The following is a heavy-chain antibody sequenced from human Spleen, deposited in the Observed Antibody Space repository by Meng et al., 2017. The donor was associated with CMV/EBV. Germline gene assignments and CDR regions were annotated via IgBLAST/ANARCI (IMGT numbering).Heavy chain of an antibody. CDR1: DSISSGDYY. V-gene: IGHV4-30-4*08. CDR3: ARDVGSSSWYGAWFDP. D-gene: IGHD6-13*01. J-gene: IGHJ5*02. Sequence: DSISSGDYYWSWIRQPPRKGLEWIGHIYCSRSTYYNPSLKSRATISVDTSKKHFSLNLNAVTAADTAVYYCARDVGSSSWYGAWFDPWGQGTLVTVSS. CDR2: IYCSRST.